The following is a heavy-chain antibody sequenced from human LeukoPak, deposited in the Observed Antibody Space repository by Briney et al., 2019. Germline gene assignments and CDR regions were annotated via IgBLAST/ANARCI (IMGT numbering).Heavy chain of an antibody. Sequence: GGSLRLSCAASGFTFRTYAMSWVRQAPGKGLEWVSGISDSGDGTYYAESVKGRFTISRDNSKNTVFLQMNSLRADDTAKYYCAKDKAPGSWHTPSDFWGQGTLATVPS. CDR3: AKDKAPGSWHTPSDF. CDR1: GFTFRTYA. V-gene: IGHV3-23*01. CDR2: ISDSGDGT. J-gene: IGHJ4*02. D-gene: IGHD6-13*01.